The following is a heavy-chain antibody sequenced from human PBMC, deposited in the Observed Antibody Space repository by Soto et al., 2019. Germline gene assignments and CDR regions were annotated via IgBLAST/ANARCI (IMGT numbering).Heavy chain of an antibody. CDR2: TYYRSKWYN. CDR1: EDSFTTNSAA. V-gene: IGHV6-1*01. D-gene: IGHD1-7*01. Sequence: PSQTLSLTSAISEDSFTTNSAAWNWNRQSPSRGLEWLGRTYYRSKWYNDYAVSVKSRITINPDTSKNQFSLQLNSVTPEDTAVYYCARVGSITGTFDYWGQGTLVTVSS. CDR3: ARVGSITGTFDY. J-gene: IGHJ4*02.